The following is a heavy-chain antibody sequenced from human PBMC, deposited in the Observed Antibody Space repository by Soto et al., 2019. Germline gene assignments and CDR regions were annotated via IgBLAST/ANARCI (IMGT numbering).Heavy chain of an antibody. CDR1: GFTFSSYA. CDR2: ISGSGGST. Sequence: PGGSLILSCAASGFTFSSYAMSWVRQAPGKGLEWVSAISGSGGSTYYADSVKGRFTISRDDSKNTLYLQMNSLRAEDTAVYYCAKDVKDPITMVRGAIDAFDIWGQGTMVTGSS. D-gene: IGHD3-10*01. V-gene: IGHV3-23*01. J-gene: IGHJ3*02. CDR3: AKDVKDPITMVRGAIDAFDI.